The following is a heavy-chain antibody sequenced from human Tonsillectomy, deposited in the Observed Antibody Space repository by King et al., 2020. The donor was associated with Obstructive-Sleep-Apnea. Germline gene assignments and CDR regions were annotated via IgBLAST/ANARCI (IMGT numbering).Heavy chain of an antibody. CDR3: ARLVDDHGDYVNWYFDL. D-gene: IGHD4-17*01. CDR1: GFTFRTQS. Sequence: VQLVESWGGLIQPGGSLRLSCAASGFTFRTQSMTWVRQAPGKGLEWVSYISSDSSTTYYADSVKGRFTISRDNAKNSLYLQMNSLRAADTAVYYCARLVDDHGDYVNWYFDLWGRGTLVTVSS. J-gene: IGHJ2*01. CDR2: ISSDSSTT. V-gene: IGHV3-48*01.